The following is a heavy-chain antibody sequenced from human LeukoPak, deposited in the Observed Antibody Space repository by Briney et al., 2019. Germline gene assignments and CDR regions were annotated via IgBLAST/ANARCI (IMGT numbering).Heavy chain of an antibody. CDR2: ISYDGSNK. Sequence: GGSLRLSCAASGFTFSSYGMHWVRQAPGKGLEWVAVISYDGSNKYYADSVKGRFTISRNNAKNSLYLQMNSLRAEDTAVYYCAELGITMIGGVWGKGTTVTISS. D-gene: IGHD3-10*02. CDR1: GFTFSSYG. V-gene: IGHV3-30*18. CDR3: AELGITMIGGV. J-gene: IGHJ6*04.